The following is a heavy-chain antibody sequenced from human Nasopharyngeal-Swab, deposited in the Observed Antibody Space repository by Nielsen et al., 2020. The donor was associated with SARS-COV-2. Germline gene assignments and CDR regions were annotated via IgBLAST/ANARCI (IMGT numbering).Heavy chain of an antibody. J-gene: IGHJ3*02. D-gene: IGHD6-13*01. CDR2: IKSKTDGGTT. Sequence: GGSLRLSCAVSGFTFSNAWMSWVRQAPGKGLEWVGRIKSKTDGGTTDYAAPVKGRFTISRDDSKNTLYLQMNSLKTEDTAVYYCTTDGVAAAWGFDIWGQGTMVTVSS. V-gene: IGHV3-15*01. CDR1: GFTFSNAW. CDR3: TTDGVAAAWGFDI.